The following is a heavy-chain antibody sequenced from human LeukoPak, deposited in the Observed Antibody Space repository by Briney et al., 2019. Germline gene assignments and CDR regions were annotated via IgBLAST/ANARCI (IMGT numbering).Heavy chain of an antibody. CDR2: IYHSGST. CDR1: GGSISSSNW. D-gene: IGHD2-15*01. CDR3: ARGVFGRFDP. V-gene: IGHV4-4*02. Sequence: SETLSLTCAVSGGSISSSNWWSWVRQPPGKGLEWIGEIYHSGSTNYNPSLKSRVTISVDTSKNQFFLNLNSVTAADTAAYYCARGVFGRFDPWGQGTLVTVSS. J-gene: IGHJ5*02.